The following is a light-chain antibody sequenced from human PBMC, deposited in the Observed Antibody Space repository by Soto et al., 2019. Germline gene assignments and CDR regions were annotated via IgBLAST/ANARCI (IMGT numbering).Light chain of an antibody. V-gene: IGLV2-8*01. Sequence: QSALTQPPSASGSPGQSVTISCTGTNSDIGAYDYVSWYQQHPGKVPKLMIYEVSKRPSGVPDRFSASKSGYTASLTVSGLQAEDEADYYCSAHGGANNFYVFGTGTNVTVL. CDR2: EVS. CDR3: SAHGGANNFYV. CDR1: NSDIGAYDY. J-gene: IGLJ1*01.